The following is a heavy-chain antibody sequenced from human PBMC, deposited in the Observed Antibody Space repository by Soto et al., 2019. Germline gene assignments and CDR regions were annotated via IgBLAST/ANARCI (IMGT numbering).Heavy chain of an antibody. CDR2: TYYRSNWYN. CDR1: VYSVSSNSAA. V-gene: IGHV6-1*01. Sequence: SQTLSLTCAISVYSVSSNSAAWNWIRQSPSRGLECLGRTYYRSNWYNDYAVSVKSRITIKPDTSKNQFSLQLNSVTPEDTAVYYCARDDGVRQQLVRFAYWGPGTLVTVSS. CDR3: ARDDGVRQQLVRFAY. J-gene: IGHJ4*02. D-gene: IGHD6-13*01.